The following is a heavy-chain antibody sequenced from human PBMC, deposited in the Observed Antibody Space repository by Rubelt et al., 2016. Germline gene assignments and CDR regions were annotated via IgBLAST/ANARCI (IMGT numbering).Heavy chain of an antibody. CDR2: ISTSSSYT. D-gene: IGHD3-10*02. Sequence: LVQPGGSLRLSCAASGFRFSDNYMTWIRQAPGKGLEWVSDISTSSSYTKYADSVKGRFTISRDNSKNTLYLQMNSLKTDDTALYYCTTDMFYMKGFDPWGQGTLVTVSS. J-gene: IGHJ5*02. CDR3: TTDMFYMKGFDP. V-gene: IGHV3-11*05. CDR1: GFRFSDNY.